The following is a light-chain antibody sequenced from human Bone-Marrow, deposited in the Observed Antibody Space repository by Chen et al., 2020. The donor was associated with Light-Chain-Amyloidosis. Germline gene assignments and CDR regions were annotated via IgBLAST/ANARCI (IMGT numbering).Light chain of an antibody. CDR3: QQYGPSPLT. J-gene: IGKJ4*01. CDR1: QTISSNY. Sequence: EIVLTQSPGTLSLAPGEGANLSCRASQTISSNYLTVYQQKFGQAPRLLIYGSYSRATGLPDMFTGSACGTDSTLTINRLADEDFAMYCRQQYGPSPLTFGGGTKVDLK. V-gene: IGKV3-20*01. CDR2: GSY.